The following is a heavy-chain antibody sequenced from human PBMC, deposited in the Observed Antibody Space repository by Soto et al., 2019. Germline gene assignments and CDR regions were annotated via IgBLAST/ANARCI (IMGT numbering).Heavy chain of an antibody. CDR3: ARGPRYGDDAHSVGDS. V-gene: IGHV4-34*01. CDR1: GGSFTDYF. D-gene: IGHD4-17*01. J-gene: IGHJ4*02. CDR2: IYRDGST. Sequence: QVQLQQWGAGLLKPSETLSLTCAVYGGSFTDYFWAWIRQPPGKGLEWIGEIYRDGSTNSHPSLKSRVTFSVDTPKDQFSLELNSVSAAETAVYYCARGPRYGDDAHSVGDSWGQGTLVTVSS.